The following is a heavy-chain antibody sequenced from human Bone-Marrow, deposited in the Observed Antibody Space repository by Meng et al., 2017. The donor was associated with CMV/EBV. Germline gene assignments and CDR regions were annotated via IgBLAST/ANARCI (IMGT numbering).Heavy chain of an antibody. D-gene: IGHD6-19*01. J-gene: IGHJ4*02. Sequence: GESLKISRAASGFTVSSNYMSWVRQAPGKGLEWVSVIYRGGSTYYADSVKGRFTISRDNSKTTLYLQMNSLRAEDTAVYYWARDLGTYPRGRGIAVAGTQDYWGQGTLVTVSS. V-gene: IGHV3-66*02. CDR1: GFTVSSNY. CDR2: IYRGGST. CDR3: ARDLGTYPRGRGIAVAGTQDY.